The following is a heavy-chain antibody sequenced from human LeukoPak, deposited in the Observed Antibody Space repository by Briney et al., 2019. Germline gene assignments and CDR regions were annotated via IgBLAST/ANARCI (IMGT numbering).Heavy chain of an antibody. J-gene: IGHJ4*02. CDR1: GYTLTELS. V-gene: IGHV1-69*13. CDR2: IIPIFGTA. D-gene: IGHD1-26*01. CDR3: ARVRSGSLDY. Sequence: SVKVSCKVSGYTLTELSMHWVRQAPGQGLEWMGGIIPIFGTANYAQKFQGRVTITADESTSTAYMELSSLRSEDTAVYYCARVRSGSLDYWGQGTLVTVSS.